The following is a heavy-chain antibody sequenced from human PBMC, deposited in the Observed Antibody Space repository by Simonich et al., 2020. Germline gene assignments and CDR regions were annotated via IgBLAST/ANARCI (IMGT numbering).Heavy chain of an antibody. CDR1: GFTFSSYS. CDR3: ARWIAVAGTGAYGMDV. CDR2: ISSRSSYI. Sequence: EVQLVESGGGLVKPGGSLRLSCAASGFTFSSYSMNWVRQAPGKGMEWVSSISSRSSYIYYADSVKGRFPISRDNAKNSLYLQMNSLRAEDTAVYYCARWIAVAGTGAYGMDVWGQGTTVTVSS. D-gene: IGHD6-19*01. V-gene: IGHV3-21*01. J-gene: IGHJ6*02.